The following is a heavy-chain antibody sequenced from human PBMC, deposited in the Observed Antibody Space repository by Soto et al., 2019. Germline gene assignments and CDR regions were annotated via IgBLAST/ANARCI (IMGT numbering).Heavy chain of an antibody. CDR2: IYYSGST. D-gene: IGHD6-19*01. Sequence: QVQLQESGPGLVKPSETLSLTCTVSGGSISSYYWSWIRQPPGKGLEWIGYIYYSGSTNYNPSLKSRVPISVDTSKNQFSLKLSSVAAADTAVYYCAGSVARDNPPSHDYWGQGTLVTVSS. CDR1: GGSISSYY. CDR3: AGSVARDNPPSHDY. V-gene: IGHV4-59*08. J-gene: IGHJ4*02.